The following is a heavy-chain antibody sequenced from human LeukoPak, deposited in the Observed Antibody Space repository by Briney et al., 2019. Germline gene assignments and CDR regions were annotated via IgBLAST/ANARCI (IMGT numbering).Heavy chain of an antibody. CDR1: GGSFSGYY. Sequence: SETLSLTCAVYGGSFSGYYWSWIRQPPGKGLERIGEINHSGSTNYNPSLKSRVTISVDTSKNQFSLKLSSVTAADTVVYYCASIGGGILWWYSHWGQGTLVTVSS. D-gene: IGHD2-21*01. J-gene: IGHJ4*02. V-gene: IGHV4-34*01. CDR3: ASIGGGILWWYSH. CDR2: INHSGST.